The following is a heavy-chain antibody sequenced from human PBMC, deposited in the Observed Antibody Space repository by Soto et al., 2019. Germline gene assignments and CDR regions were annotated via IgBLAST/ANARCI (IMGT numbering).Heavy chain of an antibody. Sequence: SETLSLTCAVYCGSFSGYYWSWIRQPPGKGLEWIGEINHSGSTNYNPSLKSRVTISVDTSKNQFSLKLSSVTAADTAVYYCARARLQLWSYYYYGMDVWGQGTTVTVSS. D-gene: IGHD5-18*01. CDR3: ARARLQLWSYYYYGMDV. J-gene: IGHJ6*02. CDR1: CGSFSGYY. V-gene: IGHV4-34*01. CDR2: INHSGST.